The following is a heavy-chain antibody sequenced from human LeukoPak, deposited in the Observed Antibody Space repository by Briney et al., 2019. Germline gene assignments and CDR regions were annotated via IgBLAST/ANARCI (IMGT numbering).Heavy chain of an antibody. Sequence: SETLSLTCTVSGGSISSYYRSWLRQPPGKGLEWIGYIYYSGSTNYNPSLKSRVTISVDTSKNQFSLKLSSVTAADTAVYYCARRRGGYSYGLHYYYMDVWGKGTTVTVSS. CDR2: IYYSGST. CDR1: GGSISSYY. J-gene: IGHJ6*03. V-gene: IGHV4-59*01. CDR3: ARRRGGYSYGLHYYYMDV. D-gene: IGHD5-18*01.